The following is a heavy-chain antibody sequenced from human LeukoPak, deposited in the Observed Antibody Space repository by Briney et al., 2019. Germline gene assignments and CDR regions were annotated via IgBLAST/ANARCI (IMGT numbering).Heavy chain of an antibody. J-gene: IGHJ6*03. D-gene: IGHD3-10*01. CDR2: IIPIFGTA. V-gene: IGHV1-69*13. Sequence: WASVKVSCKASGGTFSSYAISWVRQAPGQGLEWMGGIIPIFGTANYAQKFQGRVTITADESTSTAYMELSSLRSEDTAVYYCASCYWAGIRYYYYYYMDVWGKGTTVTISS. CDR1: GGTFSSYA. CDR3: ASCYWAGIRYYYYYYMDV.